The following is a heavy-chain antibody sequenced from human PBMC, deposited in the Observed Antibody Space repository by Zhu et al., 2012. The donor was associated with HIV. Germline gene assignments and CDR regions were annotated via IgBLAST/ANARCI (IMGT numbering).Heavy chain of an antibody. D-gene: IGHD1-26*01. CDR3: ARSIKVGATTVDAFDI. J-gene: IGHJ3*02. CDR2: INHSGST. CDR1: GGSFSGYY. Sequence: QVQLQQWGAGLLKPSETLSLTCAVYGGSFSGYYWSWIRQPPGKGLEWIGEINHSGSTNYNPSLKSRVTISVDTSKNQFSLKLSSVTAADTAVYYCARSIKVGATTVDAFDIWGQGTMVTVSS. V-gene: IGHV4-34*01.